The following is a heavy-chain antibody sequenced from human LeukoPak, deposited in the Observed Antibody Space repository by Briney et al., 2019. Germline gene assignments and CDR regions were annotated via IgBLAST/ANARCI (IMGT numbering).Heavy chain of an antibody. CDR3: ARGPYYDFDY. D-gene: IGHD3-3*01. J-gene: IGHJ4*02. Sequence: SETLSLTCTVSGDSISSYYWSWIRQPPGKGLEWIGYIYYSGSTNYNPSLKCRVTISVDTSKNQFSLKLNSVTAADTAVYYCARGPYYDFDYWGQGTLVTVSS. CDR2: IYYSGST. V-gene: IGHV4-59*13. CDR1: GDSISSYY.